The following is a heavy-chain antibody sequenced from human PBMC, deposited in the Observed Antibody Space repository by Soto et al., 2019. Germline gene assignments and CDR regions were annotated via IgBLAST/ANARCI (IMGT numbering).Heavy chain of an antibody. V-gene: IGHV4-4*02. J-gene: IGHJ3*02. CDR2: IYYRGDT. CDR3: ARGDIVLPAAGTFDI. CDR1: GASISNSHW. Sequence: SETLSLTCAVSGASISNSHWWSWVRQPPGKGLEWIGEIYYRGDTNYNPSLKSRVTISIEKSKNQFSLTMNSVTAADTAVYYCARGDIVLPAAGTFDIWGQGTVVTVSS. D-gene: IGHD5-12*01.